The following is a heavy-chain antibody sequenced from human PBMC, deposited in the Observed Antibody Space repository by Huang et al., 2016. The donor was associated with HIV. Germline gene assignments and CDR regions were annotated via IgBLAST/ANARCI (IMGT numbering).Heavy chain of an antibody. CDR2: IVPGDCVT. CDR1: GYSFNTYW. J-gene: IGHJ3*01. D-gene: IGHD6-13*01. CDR3: ARKFSSTWYRAFDL. V-gene: IGHV5-51*01. Sequence: EVQLVQSGAEVKKPGESLKISCQGSGYSFNTYWIAWVRQMPGNGPEWMGIIVPGDCVTRYSPSVQGQGTISADKSIDTAYLQWRSLKASDTAMYYCARKFSSTWYRAFDLWGQGTMVTVSS.